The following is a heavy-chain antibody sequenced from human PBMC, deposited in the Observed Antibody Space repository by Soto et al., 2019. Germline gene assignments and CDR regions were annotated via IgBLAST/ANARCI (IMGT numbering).Heavy chain of an antibody. V-gene: IGHV4-34*01. Sequence: PSETLSLTCAVYGGSFSDYYWSWIRQSPGKGLEWIGEINHTGSTNYNPSLKSRVTISVDTSKNQFSLKLSSVTAADTAVYYCARGGGIAARHPWFDPWGQGTLVTVSS. CDR2: INHTGST. CDR3: ARGGGIAARHPWFDP. D-gene: IGHD6-6*01. CDR1: GGSFSDYY. J-gene: IGHJ5*02.